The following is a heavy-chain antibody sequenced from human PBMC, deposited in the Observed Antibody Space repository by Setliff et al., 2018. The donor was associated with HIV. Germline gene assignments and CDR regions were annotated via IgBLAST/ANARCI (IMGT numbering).Heavy chain of an antibody. CDR2: IHTSGST. Sequence: PSEILSLTCTVSGDSISSNYWSWIRQPPGKGLEWIGYIHTSGSTNYNPSLKSRVTISVDTSKNQFSLKLSSVTAADTAVYYCARKGSSSRSQEYYYDFWGQGTLVTVS. V-gene: IGHV4-4*09. D-gene: IGHD6-13*01. J-gene: IGHJ4*02. CDR3: ARKGSSSRSQEYYYDF. CDR1: GDSISSNY.